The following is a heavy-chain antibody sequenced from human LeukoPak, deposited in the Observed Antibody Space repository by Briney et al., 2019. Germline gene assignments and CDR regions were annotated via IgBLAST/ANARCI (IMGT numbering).Heavy chain of an antibody. CDR1: GYTFTGYY. Sequence: ASVKVSCKASGYTFTGYYMHWVRQAPGQGLEWMGWINPNSGGTNYAQKFQGRVTMTRDTSISTAYTELSRLRSDDTAVYYCARGKYYYDSSGRGHRSAFDIWGQGTMVTVSS. CDR2: INPNSGGT. D-gene: IGHD3-22*01. J-gene: IGHJ3*02. CDR3: ARGKYYYDSSGRGHRSAFDI. V-gene: IGHV1-2*02.